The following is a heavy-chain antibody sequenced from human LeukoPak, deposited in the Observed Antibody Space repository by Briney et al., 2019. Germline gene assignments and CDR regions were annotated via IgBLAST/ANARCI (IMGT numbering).Heavy chain of an antibody. CDR3: ARGQEGYSYGYDFDY. J-gene: IGHJ4*02. CDR2: INHSGST. D-gene: IGHD5-18*01. CDR1: GGPFSGYY. V-gene: IGHV4-34*01. Sequence: SETLSLTCAVYGGPFSGYYWSWIRQPPGKGLEWIGEINHSGSTNYNPSLKSRVTISVDTSKNQFSLKLSSVTAADTAVFYCARGQEGYSYGYDFDYWGQGTLVTVSS.